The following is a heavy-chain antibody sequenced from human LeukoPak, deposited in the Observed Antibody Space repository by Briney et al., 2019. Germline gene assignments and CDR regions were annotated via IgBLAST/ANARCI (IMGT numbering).Heavy chain of an antibody. V-gene: IGHV3-74*01. CDR2: ISNEGSST. Sequence: PGGSLGLSCAASGFIFSSSWMHWVRQAPGKGLVWVSGISNEGSSTRYADSVKGRITISRDNAKKRLYLQMNSLRAEDTAVYYCAKWVTTPHYGMDVWGQGTTVTVSS. CDR3: AKWVTTPHYGMDV. J-gene: IGHJ6*02. CDR1: GFIFSSSW. D-gene: IGHD4-17*01.